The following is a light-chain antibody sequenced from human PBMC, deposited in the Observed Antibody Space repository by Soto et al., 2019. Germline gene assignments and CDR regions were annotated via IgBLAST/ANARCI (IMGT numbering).Light chain of an antibody. Sequence: IQRTQSPSSLSASVGARVTITCRASPSISNYLHWYQQKPGKAPKLLIYAASSLQSGVPSRFTVSGSGTDFTLTLRSLKPEDFATEDCQQSYTARAFGPGTKVDNK. V-gene: IGKV1-39*01. CDR3: QQSYTARA. CDR1: PSISNY. CDR2: AAS. J-gene: IGKJ1*01.